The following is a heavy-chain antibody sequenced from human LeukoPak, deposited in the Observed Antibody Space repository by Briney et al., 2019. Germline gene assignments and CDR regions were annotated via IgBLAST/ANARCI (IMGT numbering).Heavy chain of an antibody. V-gene: IGHV1-46*03. CDR2: INPSGGST. CDR1: GYTFTSYY. J-gene: IGHJ6*03. Sequence: ASVKVSCKASGYTFTSYYMHWVRQAPGQGLEWIGIINPSGGSTSYAQKFQGRVTMTRDTSTSTVYMELSSLRSEDTAVYYCARDESSIAARLRSRDYYYYYMDVWGKGTTVTVSS. CDR3: ARDESSIAARLRSRDYYYYYMDV. D-gene: IGHD6-6*01.